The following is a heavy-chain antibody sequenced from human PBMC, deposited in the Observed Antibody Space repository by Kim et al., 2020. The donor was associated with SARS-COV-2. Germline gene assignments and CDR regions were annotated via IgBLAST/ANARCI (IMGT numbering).Heavy chain of an antibody. CDR3: ARAPLEMIFGVVNAFDI. CDR1: GGSISSGGYY. J-gene: IGHJ3*02. CDR2: IYYSGST. Sequence: SETLSLTCTVSGGSISSGGYYWSWIRQHPGKGLEWIGYIYYSGSTYYNPSLKSRVTISVDTSKNQFSLKLSSVTAADTAVYYCARAPLEMIFGVVNAFDIWGQGTLVTVSS. V-gene: IGHV4-31*03. D-gene: IGHD3-3*01.